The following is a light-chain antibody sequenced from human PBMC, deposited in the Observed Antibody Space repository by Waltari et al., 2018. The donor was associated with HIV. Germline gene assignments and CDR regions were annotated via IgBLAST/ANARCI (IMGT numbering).Light chain of an antibody. CDR3: QQYYSTPLT. Sequence: IVMTLIPGPLAVPVGKRATLNCKPSQRVLYSSNNKNYLAWYQQKPGQPPELLIYWASTRESGVPDRFSGSGSATDFTLTISSLQAEDVAVYYCQQYYSTPLTFGGGTQVEIK. V-gene: IGKV4-1*01. J-gene: IGKJ4*01. CDR2: WAS. CDR1: QRVLYSSNNKNY.